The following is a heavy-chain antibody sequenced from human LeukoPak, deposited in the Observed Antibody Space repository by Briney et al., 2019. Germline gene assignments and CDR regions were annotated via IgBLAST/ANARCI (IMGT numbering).Heavy chain of an antibody. CDR3: ARVPIVATITYFDY. CDR1: GGAFSSYA. J-gene: IGHJ4*02. V-gene: IGHV1-69*06. CDR2: IIPIFGTA. Sequence: SVKVSCKASGGAFSSYAISWVRQAPGQGLEWMGGIIPIFGTANYAQKFQGRVTITADKSTSTAYMELSSLRSEDTAVYYCARVPIVATITYFDYWGQGTLVTVSS. D-gene: IGHD5-12*01.